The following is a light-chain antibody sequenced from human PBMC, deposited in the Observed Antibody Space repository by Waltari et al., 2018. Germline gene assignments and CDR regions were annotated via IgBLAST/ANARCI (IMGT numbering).Light chain of an antibody. CDR3: QQYSNWPPWT. CDR2: DTS. J-gene: IGKJ1*01. V-gene: IGKV3-15*01. CDR1: QSVSRK. Sequence: EIMMTQSPATLSVSPGERATLSCRVSQSVSRKLAWYQQKPGQAPRLLIYDTSSRATDIAARFSGSGSGTEFTLTISSLQSEDFAVYYCQQYSNWPPWTFSQGTKVEI.